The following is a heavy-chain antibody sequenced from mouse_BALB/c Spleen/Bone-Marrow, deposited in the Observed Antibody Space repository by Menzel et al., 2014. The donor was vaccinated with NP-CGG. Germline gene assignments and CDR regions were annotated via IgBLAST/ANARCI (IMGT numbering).Heavy chain of an antibody. V-gene: IGHV1-5*01. CDR2: IYPGNSDT. CDR3: TTLARTNFDY. Sequence: EVQLQESGTVLARPGAAVKMSCKASGYTFSNYWMHWVKQRPGQGLEWIGTIYPGNSDTTYNQKFKGKAKLTAVTSTSTAYVDLSSLTNEDSAVYYCTTLARTNFDYWGQGTTLTVSS. J-gene: IGHJ2*01. D-gene: IGHD3-1*01. CDR1: GYTFSNYW.